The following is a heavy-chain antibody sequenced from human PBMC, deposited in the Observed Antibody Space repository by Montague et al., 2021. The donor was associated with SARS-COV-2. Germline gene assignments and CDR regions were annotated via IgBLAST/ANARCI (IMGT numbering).Heavy chain of an antibody. J-gene: IGHJ4*02. D-gene: IGHD3-3*01. CDR1: GGSFSGYY. Sequence: SETLSLTCGVYGGSFSGYYWSWIRQPPGKGLQWIGGINHSGSTNYNSSLNSRGTISLDTSKNQFSLKLTSASAADTAVYYCARGLGLPGTIFGVALFWGQGTLVTVSS. CDR2: INHSGST. CDR3: ARGLGLPGTIFGVALF. V-gene: IGHV4-34*01.